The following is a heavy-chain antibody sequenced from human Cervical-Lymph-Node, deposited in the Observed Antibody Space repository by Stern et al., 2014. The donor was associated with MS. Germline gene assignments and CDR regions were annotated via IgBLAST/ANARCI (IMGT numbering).Heavy chain of an antibody. Sequence: VHLVESGAEVKKPGASVKVSCKASGYTFTSYGISWVRQAPGQGLEWMGWISADNGNTNYAQKLQGRVTMTTDTSTSTAYMELRSLRSDDTAVYYCAREDAVAGLYYFDYWGQGTLVTVSS. D-gene: IGHD6-19*01. CDR3: AREDAVAGLYYFDY. J-gene: IGHJ4*02. CDR2: ISADNGNT. CDR1: GYTFTSYG. V-gene: IGHV1-18*04.